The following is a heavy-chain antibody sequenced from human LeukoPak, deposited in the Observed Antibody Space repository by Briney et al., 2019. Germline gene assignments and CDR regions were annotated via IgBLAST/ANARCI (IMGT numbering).Heavy chain of an antibody. CDR3: AKGQELDDGVFDS. CDR2: IYSGGST. J-gene: IGHJ4*02. Sequence: PGGSLRLSCGASGFTVSTNYMSWVRQAPGKGLEWVSIIYSGGSTYYADSVRGRFAISRDNSKNALFLQMNSLRVEDTAIYYCAKGQELDDGVFDSWGQGTLVTVSS. V-gene: IGHV3-53*01. CDR1: GFTVSTNY. D-gene: IGHD6-13*01.